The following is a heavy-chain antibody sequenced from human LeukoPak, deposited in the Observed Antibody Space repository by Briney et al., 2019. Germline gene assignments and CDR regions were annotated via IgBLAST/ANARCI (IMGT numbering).Heavy chain of an antibody. Sequence: GGSLRLSCAASGFTFSSYVMGWVRQAPGKGLEWVSAISGSGGSTYYADSVKGRFTVSRDNSKNTLYLQMNSLRAEDTAVYYCAKDAKYVFFDYWGQGTLVTASS. D-gene: IGHD4/OR15-4a*01. J-gene: IGHJ4*02. CDR1: GFTFSSYV. CDR2: ISGSGGST. CDR3: AKDAKYVFFDY. V-gene: IGHV3-23*01.